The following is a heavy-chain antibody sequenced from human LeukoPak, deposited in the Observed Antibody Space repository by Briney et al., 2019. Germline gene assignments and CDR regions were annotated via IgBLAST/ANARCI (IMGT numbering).Heavy chain of an antibody. CDR3: ARGYSLRFWGYYCYMDV. V-gene: IGHV1-8*01. Sequence: ASVKVSCKASGYTFTSYDINWVRQATGQGLEWMGWMNPNSGNTGYAQKFQGRVTMTRNTSISTANMELSSLRSEDTAVYYCARGYSLRFWGYYCYMDVWGKGTTVTVSS. D-gene: IGHD3-3*01. CDR2: MNPNSGNT. CDR1: GYTFTSYD. J-gene: IGHJ6*03.